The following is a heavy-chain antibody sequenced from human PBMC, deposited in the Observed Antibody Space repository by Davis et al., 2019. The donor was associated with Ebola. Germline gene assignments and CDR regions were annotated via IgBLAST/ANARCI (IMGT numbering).Heavy chain of an antibody. V-gene: IGHV3-11*06. J-gene: IGHJ4*02. CDR1: GFTFSVYY. Sequence: GGSLRLSCAASGFTFSVYYMSWIRQAPGKGLEWVSSISSSSSYIYYADSVKGRFTISRDNAKNSLYLQMNSLRAEDTAVYYCARAPSGYSSSFDYWGQGTLVTVSS. CDR3: ARAPSGYSSSFDY. CDR2: ISSSSSYI. D-gene: IGHD6-13*01.